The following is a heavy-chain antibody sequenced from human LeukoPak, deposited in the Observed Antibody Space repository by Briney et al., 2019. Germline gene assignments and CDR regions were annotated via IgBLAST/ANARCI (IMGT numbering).Heavy chain of an antibody. CDR3: SRSPKNFFYDRSGFPPLDTFDM. CDR1: GFSFSTYA. V-gene: IGHV3-30*03. Sequence: GRSLRLSCAASGFSFSTYAMHWVRQAPGKGLEWVAFISYEGSNKYYTDSVKGRFTVSRDNSKNTLYLQMDSLRPEDTAVYFCSRSPKNFFYDRSGFPPLDTFDMWGQGTMVTVSS. J-gene: IGHJ3*02. CDR2: ISYEGSNK. D-gene: IGHD3-22*01.